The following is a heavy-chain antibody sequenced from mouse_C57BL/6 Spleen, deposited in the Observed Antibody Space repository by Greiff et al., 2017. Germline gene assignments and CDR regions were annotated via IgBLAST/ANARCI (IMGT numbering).Heavy chain of an antibody. Sequence: VQLKESVAELVRPGASVKLSCTASGFNIKNTYMHWVKQRPELGLEWIGRIDPANGNSKYAPKFQGKATITADTSSNTGNLQLRSLTNEDTAIYYCAKSSYYEYDGGFDYWGQETALTVSS. J-gene: IGHJ2*01. CDR2: IDPANGNS. D-gene: IGHD2-4*01. V-gene: IGHV14-3*01. CDR1: GFNIKNTY. CDR3: AKSSYYEYDGGFDY.